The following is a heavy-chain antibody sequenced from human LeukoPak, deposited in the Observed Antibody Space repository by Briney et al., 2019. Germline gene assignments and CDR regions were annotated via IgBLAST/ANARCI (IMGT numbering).Heavy chain of an antibody. D-gene: IGHD3-3*01. Sequence: LETLSLTCTVSGYSISSGYYWGWIRQPPGKGLEWIGSIYHSGSTYYNPSLKSRVTISVDTSKNQFSLKLSSVTVADTAVYYCARGAGYYDFWSGYYSYYYMDVWGKGTTVTVSS. V-gene: IGHV4-38-2*02. CDR3: ARGAGYYDFWSGYYSYYYMDV. CDR2: IYHSGST. CDR1: GYSISSGYY. J-gene: IGHJ6*03.